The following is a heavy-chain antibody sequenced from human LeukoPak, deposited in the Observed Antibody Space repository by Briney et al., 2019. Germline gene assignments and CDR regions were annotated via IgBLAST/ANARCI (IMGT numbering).Heavy chain of an antibody. V-gene: IGHV4-59*01. J-gene: IGHJ4*02. D-gene: IGHD4-17*01. CDR2: IYYSGST. Sequence: SETLSLTCTVSGGSISSYYWSWIRQPPGKGLEWIGYIYYSGSTNYNPSLKSRVTISVDTSKNQFSLKLSSVTAADTAGYYCARGAYGDPTSFDYWGQGTLVTVSS. CDR3: ARGAYGDPTSFDY. CDR1: GGSISSYY.